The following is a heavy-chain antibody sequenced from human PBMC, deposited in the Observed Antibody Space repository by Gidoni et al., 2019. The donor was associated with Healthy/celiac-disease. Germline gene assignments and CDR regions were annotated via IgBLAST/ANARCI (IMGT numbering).Heavy chain of an antibody. CDR2: IYSGGRT. V-gene: IGHV3-66*01. CDR3: ARDVVTALRKNHDFY. CDR1: GFTVRSNY. D-gene: IGHD2-21*01. Sequence: EVQLVESGGRLVQPGGSLSLTCAASGFTVRSNYMSWVRQAPGKGLEWFSVIYSGGRTYYADTVEGRFTISRDNSKNTLYLQMNSLRAEDTAVYYCARDVVTALRKNHDFYWGQGTLVTVSS. J-gene: IGHJ4*02.